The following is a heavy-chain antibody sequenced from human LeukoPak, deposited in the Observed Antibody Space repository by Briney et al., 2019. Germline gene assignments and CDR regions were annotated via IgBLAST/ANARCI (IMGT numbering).Heavy chain of an antibody. CDR1: GFTFSSHS. CDR2: ISPSGDST. Sequence: TGGSLALSCAASGFTFSSHSMRWVRQAPGEGLEWVAAISPSGDSTTYRDSVKGQFTISRDNSRNRQYLQMNTLTVEDTAIYYCARRHSTGGVTDFFDVWGQGALVTVSS. J-gene: IGHJ4*02. CDR3: ARRHSTGGVTDFFDV. V-gene: IGHV3-23*01. D-gene: IGHD2-21*02.